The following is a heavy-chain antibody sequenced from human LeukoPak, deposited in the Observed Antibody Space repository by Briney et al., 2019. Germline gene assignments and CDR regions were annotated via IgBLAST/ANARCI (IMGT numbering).Heavy chain of an antibody. CDR2: IYSSGTA. CDR1: GFTVSSNY. D-gene: IGHD1-20*01. CDR3: ARGEYNWNDLHL. J-gene: IGHJ5*02. Sequence: GGSLRLSCAASGFTVSSNYMSWVRQAPGKGLEWVSVIYSSGTAYYADSVKGRFTISRDNSKNTLYLQMNSLRAEDTAVYYCARGEYNWNDLHLWGQGTLVTVSS. V-gene: IGHV3-66*01.